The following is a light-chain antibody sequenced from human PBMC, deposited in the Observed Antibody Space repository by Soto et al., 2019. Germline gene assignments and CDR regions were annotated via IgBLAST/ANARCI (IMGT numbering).Light chain of an antibody. V-gene: IGKV3-20*01. CDR2: GAS. CDR1: QSISSSF. J-gene: IGKJ3*01. Sequence: ELVFTQSPGTLSLSPGERATLSCRASQSISSSFLAWYQQRPGQAPRLLIFGASYRATGIPDRFSGSGSGTDFTLTISRLVPEDFAVYYCQHYGNSPPEYTFGPGTNVDSK. CDR3: QHYGNSPPEYT.